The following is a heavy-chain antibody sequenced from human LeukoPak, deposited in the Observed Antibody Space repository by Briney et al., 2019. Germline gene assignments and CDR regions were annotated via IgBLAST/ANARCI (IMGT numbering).Heavy chain of an antibody. Sequence: GGSLRLSCVASGFTFDDYAMHWVRQAPGKGLEWVSGISWNSGSIGYADSVKGRFTISRDNAKNSLYLQMNSLRAEDTALYYCAKDSGSYIDYWGQGTLVTVSS. D-gene: IGHD1-26*01. CDR2: ISWNSGSI. V-gene: IGHV3-9*01. J-gene: IGHJ4*02. CDR3: AKDSGSYIDY. CDR1: GFTFDDYA.